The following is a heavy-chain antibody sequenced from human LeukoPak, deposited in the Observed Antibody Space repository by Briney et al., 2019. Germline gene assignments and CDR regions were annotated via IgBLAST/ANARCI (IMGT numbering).Heavy chain of an antibody. D-gene: IGHD3-3*01. CDR2: IYYSGST. V-gene: IGHV4-39*01. CDR3: ASSRLRFLEWLSPDDAFDI. CDR1: GGSISSSSYY. J-gene: IGHJ3*02. Sequence: SETLSLTCTVSGGSISSSSYYWGWIRQPPGKGLEWIGSIYYSGSTFYNPSLKSRVTISVDTSKNQFSLKLSSVTAADTAVYYCASSRLRFLEWLSPDDAFDIWGQGTMVTVSS.